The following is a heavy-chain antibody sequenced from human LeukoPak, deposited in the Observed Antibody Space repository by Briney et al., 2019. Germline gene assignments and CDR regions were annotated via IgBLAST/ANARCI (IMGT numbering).Heavy chain of an antibody. CDR1: GGSINSYY. CDR3: ATFGSGSYSSTNDY. Sequence: SETLSLTCTVAGGSINSYYWTWIRQPPGKGLEWIGYISHSGSANYNPSLKSRVTISVDTSKNQFSLKLNSVIAADTAVYYCATFGSGSYSSTNDYWGQGTLVTVSS. V-gene: IGHV4-59*01. CDR2: ISHSGSA. D-gene: IGHD3-10*01. J-gene: IGHJ4*02.